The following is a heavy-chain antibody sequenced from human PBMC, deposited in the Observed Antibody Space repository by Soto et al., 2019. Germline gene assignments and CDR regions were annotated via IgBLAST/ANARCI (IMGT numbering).Heavy chain of an antibody. J-gene: IGHJ3*02. Sequence: EVQLLESGGGLVQPGGSLRLSCAASGFTFSSYAMSWVRQAPGKGLEWVSAISGSGGSTYYADSVKGRFTISRDNSKNTLYLQMNSLRAEDTAVYYCAKNRRVRGVITGGCAFDIWGQGTMVTVSS. CDR2: ISGSGGST. D-gene: IGHD3-10*01. V-gene: IGHV3-23*01. CDR3: AKNRRVRGVITGGCAFDI. CDR1: GFTFSSYA.